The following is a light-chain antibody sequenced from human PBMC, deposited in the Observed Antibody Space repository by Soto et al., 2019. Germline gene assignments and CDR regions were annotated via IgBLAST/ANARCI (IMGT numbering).Light chain of an antibody. CDR1: QSVLYNSYNRTY. J-gene: IGKJ4*01. CDR3: QQYYSTPLT. V-gene: IGKV4-1*01. CDR2: WAS. Sequence: DIVMTQSPDSLAVSLGERATINCKSSQSVLYNSYNRTYLAWYQQKPRQSPKLLIYWASTRESGVPDRFSGSGSGTEFTLTISSLQAEDVAIYYCQQYYSTPLTFGGGTKGDIK.